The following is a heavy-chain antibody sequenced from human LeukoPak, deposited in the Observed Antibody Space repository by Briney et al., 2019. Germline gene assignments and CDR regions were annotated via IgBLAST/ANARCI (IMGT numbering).Heavy chain of an antibody. CDR3: AREGPGSNWFDP. CDR1: GGSISTGVYY. CDR2: IYHSGNT. D-gene: IGHD3-10*01. Sequence: PSETLSLTCSVSGGSISTGVYYWTWIRQPPGKGLEWIGYIYHSGNTYYNPSLKSRVTISVDTSKNQFSLKLSSVTAADTAVYYCAREGPGSNWFDPWGQGTLVTVSS. V-gene: IGHV4-61*08. J-gene: IGHJ5*02.